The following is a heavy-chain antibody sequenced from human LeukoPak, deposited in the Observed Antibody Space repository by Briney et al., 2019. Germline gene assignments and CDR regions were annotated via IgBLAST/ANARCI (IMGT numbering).Heavy chain of an antibody. CDR3: ARDVAAAEAYYGMDV. J-gene: IGHJ6*02. CDR2: ISYDGSNK. Sequence: GGSLRLSCAASGFTFSSYAMHWVRQAPGKGLEWVAVISYDGSNKYYADSVRGRFTISRDNSKNTLYLQMNSLRAEDTAVYYCARDVAAAEAYYGMDVWGQGTTVTVSS. V-gene: IGHV3-30*04. CDR1: GFTFSSYA. D-gene: IGHD6-13*01.